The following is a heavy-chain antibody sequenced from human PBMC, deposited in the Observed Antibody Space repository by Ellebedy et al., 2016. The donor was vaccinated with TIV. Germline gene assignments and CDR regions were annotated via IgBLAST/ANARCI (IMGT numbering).Heavy chain of an antibody. Sequence: ASVKVSCKASGYTFTNYYMHWVRQAPGQGLEWMGIINPSGGSTNYAQKFQGRVTMTRDTSTNTVYMELSGLRSEDTAVYYCARSAVAGTPSRFDYWGQGTLVTVSS. V-gene: IGHV1-46*01. CDR3: ARSAVAGTPSRFDY. D-gene: IGHD6-19*01. CDR1: GYTFTNYY. J-gene: IGHJ4*02. CDR2: INPSGGST.